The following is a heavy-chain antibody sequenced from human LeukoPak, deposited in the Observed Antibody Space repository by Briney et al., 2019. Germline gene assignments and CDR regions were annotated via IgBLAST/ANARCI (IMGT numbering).Heavy chain of an antibody. CDR3: ARDDCGDTCYPGGY. J-gene: IGHJ4*02. D-gene: IGHD2-21*01. V-gene: IGHV1-3*01. Sequence: EASVKVSCKASGYTFTNYVVHWVRQAPGQRPEWMGWINAGNGDTKYPQNFQGGVTITRDTSASAAYMELSSLTSEDTALYYCARDDCGDTCYPGGYWGQGTLVTVSS. CDR1: GYTFTNYV. CDR2: INAGNGDT.